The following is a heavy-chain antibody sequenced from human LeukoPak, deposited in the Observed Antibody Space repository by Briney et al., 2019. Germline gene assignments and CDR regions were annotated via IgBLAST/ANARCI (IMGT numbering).Heavy chain of an antibody. CDR3: ARVKLATQTAWFDP. D-gene: IGHD6-13*01. CDR2: INSDGSST. J-gene: IGHJ5*02. V-gene: IGHV3-74*01. CDR1: GFTFSSHW. Sequence: GGSLRLSCAASGFTFSSHWMHWVRQAPGKGLVWVSRINSDGSSTSYADSVKGRFTISRDNAKNTLYLQMNSLGAEDTAVYYCARVKLATQTAWFDPWGQGTLVTVSS.